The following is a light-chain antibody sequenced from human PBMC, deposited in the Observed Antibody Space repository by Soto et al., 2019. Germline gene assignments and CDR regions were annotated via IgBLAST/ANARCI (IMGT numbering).Light chain of an antibody. V-gene: IGKV3-15*01. Sequence: EIVLTQSPATLSLSPGERATLSCRASQSVNSNYLAWYQQKPGQAPRLLIYGASTRATGIPARFSGSGSGTEFTLTISSLQSEDCAIYYCQQYHTWPITFGGGTKVDIK. CDR3: QQYHTWPIT. CDR2: GAS. J-gene: IGKJ4*01. CDR1: QSVNSN.